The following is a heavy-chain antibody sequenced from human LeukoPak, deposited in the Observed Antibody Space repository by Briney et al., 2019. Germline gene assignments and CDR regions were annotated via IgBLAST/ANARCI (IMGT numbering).Heavy chain of an antibody. CDR3: ASLGITMVRGVIRVPAFDI. Sequence: GSLRLSCAASGFTFSSYAMHWVRQAPGKGLEWVAVISYDGSNKYYADSVKGRFTISRDNSKNTLYLQMNSLRAEDTAVYYCASLGITMVRGVIRVPAFDIWGQGTMVTVSS. D-gene: IGHD3-10*01. CDR2: ISYDGSNK. CDR1: GFTFSSYA. V-gene: IGHV3-30-3*01. J-gene: IGHJ3*02.